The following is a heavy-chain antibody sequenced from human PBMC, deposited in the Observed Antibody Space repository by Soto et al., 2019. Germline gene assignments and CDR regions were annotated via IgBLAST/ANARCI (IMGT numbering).Heavy chain of an antibody. J-gene: IGHJ5*02. CDR1: GFSLRTSGVG. Sequence: SGPTLVNPTQTLTLTCTFSGFSLRTSGVGVGWIRQPPGKALEWLGFIYWNDDKRYSPSLKSRLTITKDTSKNQVVLTMTNMDPVDTATYYCAKTGSTGWYGWFDPWGQGTLVTVSS. CDR2: IYWNDDK. CDR3: AKTGSTGWYGWFDP. D-gene: IGHD6-19*01. V-gene: IGHV2-5*01.